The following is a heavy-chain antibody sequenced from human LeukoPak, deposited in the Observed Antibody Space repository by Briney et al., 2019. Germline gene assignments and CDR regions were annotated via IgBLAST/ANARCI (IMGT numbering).Heavy chain of an antibody. V-gene: IGHV3-23*01. CDR2: ISGSGGST. J-gene: IGHJ4*02. CDR3: AKDVYFMTTVTTTDY. D-gene: IGHD4-17*01. CDR1: GFTFSSYA. Sequence: GGSLRLSCAASGFTFSSYAMSWVRQAPGKGLEWVSGISGSGGSTYYADSVKGQFTISRDNSKNTLYLQMNSLRAEDTAVYYCAKDVYFMTTVTTTDYWGQGTLVTVSS.